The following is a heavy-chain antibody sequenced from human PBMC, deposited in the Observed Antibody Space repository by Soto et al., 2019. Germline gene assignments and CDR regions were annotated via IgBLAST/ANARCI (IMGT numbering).Heavy chain of an antibody. Sequence: DVQLVNSGGGFVMPGGSLRLSCGASGFKFTSYGMNWVRQYPGKGFEWLAYISGFSATIKYADSVRGRFIVSRDNDMNSLFLQLTDLTDDDTAVYYCARGGAARPDFWGQGSLVVVSS. J-gene: IGHJ4*02. CDR1: GFKFTSYG. CDR3: ARGGAARPDF. CDR2: ISGFSATI. D-gene: IGHD6-25*01. V-gene: IGHV3-48*02.